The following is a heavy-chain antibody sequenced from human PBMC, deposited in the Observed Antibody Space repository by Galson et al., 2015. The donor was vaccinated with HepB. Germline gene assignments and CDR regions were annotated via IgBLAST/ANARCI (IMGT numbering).Heavy chain of an antibody. CDR2: IRSGDT. Sequence: SLRLSCAASGFTFSSYGMHWVRQAPGKGLEWVAYIRSGDTFYADSVKGRFTISRDNAKNSLFLQINSLTAEDTAVYYCTRDFRSASCGDWGQGTLVTVSS. CDR3: TRDFRSASCGD. J-gene: IGHJ4*02. CDR1: GFTFSSYG. D-gene: IGHD3-3*01. V-gene: IGHV3-21*05.